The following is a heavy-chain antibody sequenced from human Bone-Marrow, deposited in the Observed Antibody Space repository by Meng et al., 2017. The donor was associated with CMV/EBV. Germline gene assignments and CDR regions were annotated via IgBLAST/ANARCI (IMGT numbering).Heavy chain of an antibody. Sequence: ASVKVSCKASGYNFTGYYMHWVRQDPGQGLEWMGWINPNSGGTNYAQKFQGRVTMTRDTSISTAFMELSRLRSDDTAVYYCARGVKAVAGTNWFDPWGQGTLVTVSS. J-gene: IGHJ5*02. CDR3: ARGVKAVAGTNWFDP. CDR2: INPNSGGT. CDR1: GYNFTGYY. V-gene: IGHV1-2*02. D-gene: IGHD6-19*01.